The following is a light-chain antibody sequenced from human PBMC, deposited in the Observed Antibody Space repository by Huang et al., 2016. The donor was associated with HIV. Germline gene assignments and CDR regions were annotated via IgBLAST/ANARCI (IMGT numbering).Light chain of an antibody. Sequence: EIVLTQSPATLSLSPGERATLSCSATQSLRNRYLAWFQQKPGLAPLLLIYDASNRANVIPERVSGGGSGTDFTLTISRLEPEDFAVYYCQQYGSSSYTFGQGTKLELK. J-gene: IGKJ2*01. CDR2: DAS. CDR1: QSLRNRY. CDR3: QQYGSSSYT. V-gene: IGKV3D-20*01.